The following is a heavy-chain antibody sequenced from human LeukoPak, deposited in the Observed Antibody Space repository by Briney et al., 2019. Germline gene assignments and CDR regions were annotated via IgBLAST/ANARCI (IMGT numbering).Heavy chain of an antibody. CDR1: GGSISSGSYY. CDR3: ARYRSYYWFDP. Sequence: PSETLSLTCTVSGGSISSGSYYWSWIRQPAGKGLEWIGRIYTSGSTNYNPSHKSRVTISVDTSKNQFSLKLSSVTAADTAVYYCARYRSYYWFDPWGQGTLVTVSS. V-gene: IGHV4-61*02. CDR2: IYTSGST. J-gene: IGHJ5*02. D-gene: IGHD1-26*01.